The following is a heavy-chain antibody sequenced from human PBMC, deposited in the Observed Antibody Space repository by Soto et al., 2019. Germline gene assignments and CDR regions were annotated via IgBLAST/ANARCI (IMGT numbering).Heavy chain of an antibody. Sequence: GGSLRLSCAASGFTFSSYAMHWVRQAPGKGLEWVAVISYDGSNKYYADSVKGRFTISRDNSKNTLYLQMNSLRAEDTAVYYCASGEYYDFWSGYFHYGMDVWGQGTTVTVSS. J-gene: IGHJ6*02. CDR3: ASGEYYDFWSGYFHYGMDV. CDR2: ISYDGSNK. D-gene: IGHD3-3*01. CDR1: GFTFSSYA. V-gene: IGHV3-30-3*01.